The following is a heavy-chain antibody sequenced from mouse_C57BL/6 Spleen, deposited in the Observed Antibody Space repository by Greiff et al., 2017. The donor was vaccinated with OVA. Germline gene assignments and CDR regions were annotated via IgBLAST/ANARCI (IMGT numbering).Heavy chain of an antibody. CDR2: INPNNGGT. D-gene: IGHD2-4*01. CDR1: GYTFTDYN. Sequence: EVQLQQSGPELVKPGASVKMSCKASGYTFTDYNMHWVKQSHGKSLEWIGYINPNNGGTSYNQKFKGKATLTVNKSSRTAYMELRSLTSEDSAVYYCARAGIYYDYDGAWFAYWGQGTLVTVSA. J-gene: IGHJ3*01. V-gene: IGHV1-22*01. CDR3: ARAGIYYDYDGAWFAY.